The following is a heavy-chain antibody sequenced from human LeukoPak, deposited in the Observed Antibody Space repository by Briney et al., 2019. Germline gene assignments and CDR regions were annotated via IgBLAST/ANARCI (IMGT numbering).Heavy chain of an antibody. J-gene: IGHJ5*02. Sequence: PSQTLSLTCTVSGGSISSGSYYWSWIRQPAGKGLEWIGRIYTSGSTNYNPALKSRVTISVDTSKNQFSLKLSSVTAADTAVYYCARDLDRGVYYPNWFDPWGQEPLVTVPS. CDR3: ARDLDRGVYYPNWFDP. V-gene: IGHV4-61*02. CDR2: IYTSGST. D-gene: IGHD3-22*01. CDR1: GGSISSGSYY.